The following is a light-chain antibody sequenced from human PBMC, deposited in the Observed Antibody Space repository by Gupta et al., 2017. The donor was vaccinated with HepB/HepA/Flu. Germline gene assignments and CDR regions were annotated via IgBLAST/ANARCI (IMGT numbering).Light chain of an antibody. J-gene: IGKJ5*01. CDR3: QQSDSTPVT. V-gene: IGKV1-39*01. CDR2: VAS. CDR1: QSIYSY. Sequence: DIQMTQSPCFLSASVGDRVTFPCRARQSIYSYLNWYQQKPGKSPNLLIYVASSLQTGVPSRFSGSASGTDFTLTISSLQPEDFATYYCQQSDSTPVTFGQGTRLEI.